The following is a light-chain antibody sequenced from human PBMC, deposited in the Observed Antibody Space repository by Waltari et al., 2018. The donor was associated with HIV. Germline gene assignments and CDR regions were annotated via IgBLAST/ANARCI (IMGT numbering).Light chain of an antibody. Sequence: QSVLTQPPSASGTPGQRVTISCSGSRSNIGSDFVYWYQQLPGTAPKLLIYSNDQRPSGVPDRFSGSKSGTSASLAISGLRSEDEADYYCTTWDSSVTAWVFGGGTKLTVL. CDR1: RSNIGSDF. CDR2: SND. V-gene: IGLV1-47*02. CDR3: TTWDSSVTAWV. J-gene: IGLJ3*02.